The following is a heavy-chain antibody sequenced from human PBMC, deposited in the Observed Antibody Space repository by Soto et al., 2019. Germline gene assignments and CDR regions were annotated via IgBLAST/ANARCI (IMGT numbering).Heavy chain of an antibody. D-gene: IGHD3-3*01. J-gene: IGHJ4*02. CDR1: GYTFSTYI. V-gene: IGHV1-3*01. CDR2: INVGNGNT. CDR3: AGCYCDDLCFHAY. Sequence: ASVKVSCKASGYTFSTYILYWVRQAPGQRLEWMGWINVGNGNTKNSQKFQDRVTITRDTSASTAYMELSSLRSEDTAVYYCAGCYCDDLCFHAYWARGPLDPVSS.